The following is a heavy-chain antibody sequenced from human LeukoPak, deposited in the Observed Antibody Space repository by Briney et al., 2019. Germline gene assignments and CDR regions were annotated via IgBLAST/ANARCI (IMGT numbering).Heavy chain of an antibody. CDR2: MNPNSGKT. CDR1: GYSFTTYD. V-gene: IGHV1-8*01. CDR3: ARGLSPSDY. Sequence: ASVKVSCKASGYSFTTYDINWVRQAPGQGLEWMGWMNPNSGKTNFAQKFQARVTMTRTTSISTAYMEVSSLRSEDTAVCYCARGLSPSDYWGQGTLVTVSS. J-gene: IGHJ4*02.